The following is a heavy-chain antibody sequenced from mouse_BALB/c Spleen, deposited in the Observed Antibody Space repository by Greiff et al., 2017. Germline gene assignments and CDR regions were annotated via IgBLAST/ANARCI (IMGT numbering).Heavy chain of an antibody. D-gene: IGHD2-3*01. CDR3: ARSYDGYYLDY. Sequence: QVQLQQSGPELVKPGASVKMSCKASGYTFTSYYIHWVKQRPGQGLEWIGWIYPGDGSTKYNEKFKGKTTLTADKSSSTAYMLLSSLTSEDSAIYFCARSYDGYYLDYWGQGTTLTVSS. V-gene: IGHV1S56*01. CDR1: GYTFTSYY. CDR2: IYPGDGST. J-gene: IGHJ2*01.